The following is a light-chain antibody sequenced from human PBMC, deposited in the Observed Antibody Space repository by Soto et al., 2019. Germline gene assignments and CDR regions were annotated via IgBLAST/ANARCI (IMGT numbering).Light chain of an antibody. V-gene: IGKV3-11*01. Sequence: EIVLTQSPVTLSLSPGERATLSCRASQRVSSYLARYQQKPGPAPRLLIYDASNRATGIPARFSGSGSGTDFPLTLSTLEPAAFAVYYCQQRSTWPPFTFGPGTKVDIK. CDR2: DAS. CDR3: QQRSTWPPFT. J-gene: IGKJ3*01. CDR1: QRVSSY.